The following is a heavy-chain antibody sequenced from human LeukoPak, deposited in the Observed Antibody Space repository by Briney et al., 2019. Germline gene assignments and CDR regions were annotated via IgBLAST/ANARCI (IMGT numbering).Heavy chain of an antibody. CDR2: IGTAGDT. CDR1: GFTFSSYD. D-gene: IGHD3-10*01. Sequence: PGGSLRLSCAASGFTFSSYDMHWVRQTTGRGLEWVSGIGTAGDTYSPGSVKGRFTISRENAKNSLYLQMNSLRAGDTAVYYCAIGGLLDYFDYWGQGTLVTVSS. V-gene: IGHV3-13*01. CDR3: AIGGLLDYFDY. J-gene: IGHJ4*02.